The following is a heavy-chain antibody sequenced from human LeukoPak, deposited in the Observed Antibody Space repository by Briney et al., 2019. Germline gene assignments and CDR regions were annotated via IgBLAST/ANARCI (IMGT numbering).Heavy chain of an antibody. CDR2: IWLDGSAE. CDR1: GFTFSGFG. V-gene: IGHV3-33*01. D-gene: IGHD1-14*01. J-gene: IGHJ4*02. Sequence: PGGSLRLSCAASGFTFSGFGMHWVRQAPGKGLEWVAIIWLDGSAEYYGDSVKGRFTVSRDNSKNTLYLQMDNLRVEDTAVYYCARDLNREDFDYWGQGTLVAVSS. CDR3: ARDLNREDFDY.